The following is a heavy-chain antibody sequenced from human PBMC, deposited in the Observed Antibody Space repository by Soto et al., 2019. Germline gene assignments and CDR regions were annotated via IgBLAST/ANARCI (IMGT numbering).Heavy chain of an antibody. CDR3: ARAVGYSGYDYLNYYYYGTDV. D-gene: IGHD5-12*01. CDR1: GYTFISSA. Sequence: ALVKVSCKASGYTFISSAMHWVHQAPGERLEWMGWINARNGNTKYSQKFQGRVPITRDTSASTAYMELSSLRSEDTAVYYCARAVGYSGYDYLNYYYYGTDVWGQGTTVTVSS. CDR2: INARNGNT. J-gene: IGHJ6*02. V-gene: IGHV1-3*01.